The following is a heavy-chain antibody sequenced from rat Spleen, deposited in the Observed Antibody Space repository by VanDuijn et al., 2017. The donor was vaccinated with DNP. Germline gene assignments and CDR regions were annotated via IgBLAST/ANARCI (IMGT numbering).Heavy chain of an antibody. CDR2: IPSGGGST. D-gene: IGHD1-11*01. J-gene: IGHJ3*01. CDR1: GFTFNNYW. CDR3: ARHGPSTEGSFAY. V-gene: IGHV5-31*01. Sequence: EVQLVESGGDLVQPGRSLKLSCVASGFTFNNYWMTWIRQVPGEGLEWVASIPSGGGSTYYPDSVKGRFTISRDNAKNTLYLQMNSLRSEDTATYYCARHGPSTEGSFAYWGQGTLVTVS.